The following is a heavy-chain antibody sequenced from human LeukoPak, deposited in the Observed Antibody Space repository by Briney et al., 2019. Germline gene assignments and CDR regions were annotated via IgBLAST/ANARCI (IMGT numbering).Heavy chain of an antibody. J-gene: IGHJ4*02. D-gene: IGHD6-13*01. Sequence: GASVKVSCTASGYTFTDYYMHWVRQAPGQGLEWMGWINPNSGGTNYAQSFQGRVTMTRDTSISTAYMELSRLRSDDTAVYYCALSNSWQAFDYWGQGTLVTVSS. CDR2: INPNSGGT. V-gene: IGHV1-2*02. CDR1: GYTFTDYY. CDR3: ALSNSWQAFDY.